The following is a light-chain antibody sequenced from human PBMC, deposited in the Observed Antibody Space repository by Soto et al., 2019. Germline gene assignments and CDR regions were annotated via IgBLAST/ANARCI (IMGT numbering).Light chain of an antibody. CDR2: RNN. Sequence: QSVLTQPPSASGTPGQRVTISCSGSSSNIGNNYVYWYQQHPGRAPNLLIYRNNKRPSGVADRFSCSKTGASASLAISGLRSEEEADYYCAAWEGSLSGVVFGGGTKLTVL. V-gene: IGLV1-47*01. CDR3: AAWEGSLSGVV. J-gene: IGLJ2*01. CDR1: SSNIGNNY.